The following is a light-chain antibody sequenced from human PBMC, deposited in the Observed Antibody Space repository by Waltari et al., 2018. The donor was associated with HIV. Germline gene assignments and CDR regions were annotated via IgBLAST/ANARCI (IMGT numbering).Light chain of an antibody. V-gene: IGKV1-39*01. J-gene: IGKJ2*01. Sequence: DIQMTPSPSPLSASVGDRVIITCRASQSISTYLNWYQQKPGKAPKLLIYAASNLQSGVPSGFRGGGSGTDFSLTISSLQPEDFATYYCQQGYSSPYTFGQGTKVEIK. CDR3: QQGYSSPYT. CDR1: QSISTY. CDR2: AAS.